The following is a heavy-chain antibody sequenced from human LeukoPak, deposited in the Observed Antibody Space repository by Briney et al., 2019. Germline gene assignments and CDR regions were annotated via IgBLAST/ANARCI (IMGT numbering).Heavy chain of an antibody. CDR3: AKVVGATPPGYYFDY. CDR2: ISYDGSNK. CDR1: GFTFSSYA. D-gene: IGHD1-26*01. J-gene: IGHJ4*02. V-gene: IGHV3-30-3*01. Sequence: PGGSLRLSCAASGFTFSSYAMHWVRQAPGKGLEWVAVISYDGSNKYYADSVKGRFTISRDNSKNTLYLQMNSLRAEDTAVYYCAKVVGATPPGYYFDYWGQGTLVTVSS.